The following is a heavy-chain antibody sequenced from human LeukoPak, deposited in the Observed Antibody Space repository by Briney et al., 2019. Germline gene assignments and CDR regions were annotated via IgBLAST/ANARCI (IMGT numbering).Heavy chain of an antibody. CDR1: GGTFSSYA. CDR3: ARGGVVPGANNWFDP. J-gene: IGHJ5*02. CDR2: IIPIFGTA. D-gene: IGHD2-2*01. Sequence: SVKVSCKASGGTFSSYAISWVRQAPGQGLEWMGGIIPIFGTANYAQKFQGRVTITADESTSTAYMELSSLRSEDTAVYYCARGGVVPGANNWFDPWGQGTLVTVSS. V-gene: IGHV1-69*13.